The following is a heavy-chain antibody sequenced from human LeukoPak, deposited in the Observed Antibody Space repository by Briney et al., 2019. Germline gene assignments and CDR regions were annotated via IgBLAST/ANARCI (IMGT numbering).Heavy chain of an antibody. D-gene: IGHD3-22*01. CDR1: GYTFTSYD. CDR3: ASTYYYDSSGYYYGGGFLNY. CDR2: MNPNSGNT. V-gene: IGHV1-8*01. Sequence: ASVKVSCKASGYTFTSYDINWERQATGQGLEWMGWMNPNSGNTGYAQKFQGRVTMTRNTSISTAYMELSSLRSEDTAVYYCASTYYYDSSGYYYGGGFLNYWGQGTLVTVSS. J-gene: IGHJ4*02.